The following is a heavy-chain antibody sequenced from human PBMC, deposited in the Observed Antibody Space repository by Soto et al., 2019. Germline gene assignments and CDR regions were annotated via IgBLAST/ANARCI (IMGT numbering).Heavy chain of an antibody. CDR2: ISAYNGNT. D-gene: IGHD6-6*01. CDR3: ARDRRIAARPRPYYFDY. CDR1: GYTFTSYG. V-gene: IGHV1-18*01. Sequence: GASVKVSCKASGYTFTSYGISWVRQAPGQGLEWMGWISAYNGNTNYAQKLQGRVTMTTDTSTSTAYMELRSLRSDDTALYYCARDRRIAARPRPYYFDYWGQGTLVTVSS. J-gene: IGHJ4*02.